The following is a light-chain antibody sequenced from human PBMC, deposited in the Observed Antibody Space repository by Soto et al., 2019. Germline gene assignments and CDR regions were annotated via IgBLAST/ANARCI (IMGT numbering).Light chain of an antibody. J-gene: IGKJ1*01. CDR3: QQYGSSPPT. CDR2: GAS. Sequence: EIVFMPSPGTLSFSPGERATLSCRASQSVSSSYLAWYQQKPGQAARLLIYGASSRATGIPDRFSGSGSGTDFTLTISRLEPEDFAVYYCQQYGSSPPTFGEGTKVDIK. CDR1: QSVSSSY. V-gene: IGKV3-20*01.